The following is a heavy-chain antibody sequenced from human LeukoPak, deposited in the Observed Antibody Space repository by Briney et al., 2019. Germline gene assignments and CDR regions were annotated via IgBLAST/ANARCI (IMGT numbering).Heavy chain of an antibody. J-gene: IGHJ4*02. D-gene: IGHD3-10*01. CDR2: IKQDGSQS. CDR3: ARDYSASGSFDY. Sequence: PGGSLRLSCAASGFTFSSYWMSWVRQAPGKGLEWVANIKQDGSQSHYVDSVKGRFTISRDNAKNSLYLQMNTLRAEDTAVYYCARDYSASGSFDYWGQGTLVTVSS. V-gene: IGHV3-7*01. CDR1: GFTFSSYW.